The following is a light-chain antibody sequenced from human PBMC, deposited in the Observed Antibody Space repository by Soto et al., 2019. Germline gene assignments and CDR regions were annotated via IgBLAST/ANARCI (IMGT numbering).Light chain of an antibody. CDR3: QHNYSTPRK. CDR1: QNMDNY. CDR2: ATS. Sequence: DIQMTQSPSSLSASVGDRVTITCRASQNMDNYLNWYQLKPGKAPKLLIYATSTLQSGVPSRFSGSGYVKDFTLNIRSLQPEDIATYLCQHNYSTPRKFGQGKKV. J-gene: IGKJ1*01. V-gene: IGKV1-39*01.